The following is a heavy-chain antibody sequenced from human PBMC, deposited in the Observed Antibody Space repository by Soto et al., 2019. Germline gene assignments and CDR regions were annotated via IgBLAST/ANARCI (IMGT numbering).Heavy chain of an antibody. J-gene: IGHJ4*02. D-gene: IGHD1-20*01. CDR1: GNTVPNYA. CDR2: INGGNGNT. CDR3: ARGITLPTPLDY. Sequence: ASVKVSCKASGNTVPNYAIHWVRQAPGQRLEWMGWINGGNGNTYYSEHFQGRVTFTRDTSAGTVYMQLSSLASEDTAVYYCARGITLPTPLDYRGQGTLVTVSS. V-gene: IGHV1-3*01.